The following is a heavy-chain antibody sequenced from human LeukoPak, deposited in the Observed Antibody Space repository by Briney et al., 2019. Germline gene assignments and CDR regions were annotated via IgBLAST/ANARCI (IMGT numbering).Heavy chain of an antibody. CDR1: GDSVSSNRAA. CDR3: ARDLSDIVVVPAAYKWFDP. CDR2: TYYRAKWYN. Sequence: SQTLSLTCAVSGDSVSSNRAAWNWIRQSPSRGLEWLGRTYYRAKWYNDYAVSVKSRIPINHDTSKTQFSLQMNSVTPEDTAVYYCARDLSDIVVVPAAYKWFDPWGPGTLVTVSS. D-gene: IGHD2-2*01. J-gene: IGHJ5*02. V-gene: IGHV6-1*01.